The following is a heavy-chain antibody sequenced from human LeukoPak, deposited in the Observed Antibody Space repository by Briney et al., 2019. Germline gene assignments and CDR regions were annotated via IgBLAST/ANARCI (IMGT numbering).Heavy chain of an antibody. J-gene: IGHJ4*02. CDR1: GYTFTSYY. CDR3: ARGKKGPGIAVAGTLDY. Sequence: ASVKVSCKASGYTFTSYYMHWVRQAPGQRLEWMGIINPSGGSTSYAQKFQGRVTMTRDMSTSTVYTELSSLRSEDTAVYYCARGKKGPGIAVAGTLDYWGQGTLVTVSS. D-gene: IGHD6-19*01. CDR2: INPSGGST. V-gene: IGHV1-46*01.